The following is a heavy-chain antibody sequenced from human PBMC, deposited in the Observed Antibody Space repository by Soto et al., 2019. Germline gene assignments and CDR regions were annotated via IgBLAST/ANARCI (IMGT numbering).Heavy chain of an antibody. CDR1: GFTVSSNY. V-gene: IGHV3-53*01. CDR3: ERAFNWGSYRYPAGY. CDR2: IYSGGST. D-gene: IGHD3-16*02. Sequence: GGSLRLSCAASGFTVSSNYMSWVRQAPGKGLEWVSVIYSGGSTYYADSVKGRFTISRDNSKNTLYLQMNSLRAEDTAVYYCERAFNWGSYRYPAGYWGQGTLVTVSS. J-gene: IGHJ4*02.